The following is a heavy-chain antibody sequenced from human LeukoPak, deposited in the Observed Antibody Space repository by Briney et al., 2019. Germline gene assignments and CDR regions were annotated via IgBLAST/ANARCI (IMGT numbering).Heavy chain of an antibody. V-gene: IGHV4-59*01. CDR3: ARVSEGGYSYGYFDY. CDR1: GGSISSYY. CDR2: IYYSGST. J-gene: IGHJ4*02. D-gene: IGHD5-18*01. Sequence: SETLSLTCTVAGGSISSYYWSWIRQPPGKGLEWIGYIYYSGSTNYNPSLKSRVTISVDTSKNQFSLKLSSVTAADTAVYYCARVSEGGYSYGYFDYWGQGTLVTVSS.